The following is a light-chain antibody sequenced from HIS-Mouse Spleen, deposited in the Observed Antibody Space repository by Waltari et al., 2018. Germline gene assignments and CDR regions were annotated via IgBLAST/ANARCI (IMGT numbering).Light chain of an antibody. CDR2: DVS. V-gene: IGLV2-14*03. CDR1: SSDVGGYNY. CDR3: SSYTSSSTRV. J-gene: IGLJ3*02. Sequence: QSALTQPASVSGSPGQSITISCPGTSSDVGGYNYVSWYQQHPGKAPKLMIYDVSNRPAVVSNRFSGSKSGNTASLTISGLQAEDEADYYCSSYTSSSTRVFGGGTKLTVL.